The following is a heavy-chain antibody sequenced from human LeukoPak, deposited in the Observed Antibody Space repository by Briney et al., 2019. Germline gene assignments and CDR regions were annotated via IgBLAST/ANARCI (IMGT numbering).Heavy chain of an antibody. CDR2: ISERGGST. V-gene: IGHV3-23*01. D-gene: IGHD3-10*01. J-gene: IGHJ4*02. CDR1: GITLSNYG. CDR3: AKRGIVIRAVIIIGFHKEAYYFDY. Sequence: GGSLRLSCIVSGITLSNYGMSWVRQAPGKGLEWVSGISERGGSTNYADSVKGRFIISRDTSKNTVYLQMNSLRVEDTAVYFCAKRGIVIRAVIIIGFHKEAYYFDYWGQGILVTVSS.